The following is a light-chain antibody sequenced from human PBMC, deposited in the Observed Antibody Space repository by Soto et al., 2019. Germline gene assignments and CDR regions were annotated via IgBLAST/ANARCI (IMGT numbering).Light chain of an antibody. V-gene: IGKV3-20*01. CDR2: DAS. CDR1: QSLTGRS. Sequence: DIVLTQSPGTLSLSPGERATLSCGASQSLTGRSLAWYQQKPGQAPRLLIYDASSRATGIPDRFSDRGSGTDFTLTISSLEPEDFAVYYCQQYVASPYTFGQGTKVEIK. J-gene: IGKJ2*01. CDR3: QQYVASPYT.